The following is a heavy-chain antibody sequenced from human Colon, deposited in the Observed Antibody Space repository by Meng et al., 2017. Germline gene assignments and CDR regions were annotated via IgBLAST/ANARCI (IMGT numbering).Heavy chain of an antibody. CDR1: GASISSGNYY. Sequence: TLRLSCTVSGASISSGNYYWSWIRQPAGKGLEWIGRIYTDGSTNYNPSLMSRVTISLDTSKNQISLKLSSVAAADTAAYYCARGNSVFGSGSHLDVWGQGTRVTVSS. V-gene: IGHV4-61*02. CDR3: ARGNSVFGSGSHLDV. CDR2: IYTDGST. D-gene: IGHD3-10*01. J-gene: IGHJ6*02.